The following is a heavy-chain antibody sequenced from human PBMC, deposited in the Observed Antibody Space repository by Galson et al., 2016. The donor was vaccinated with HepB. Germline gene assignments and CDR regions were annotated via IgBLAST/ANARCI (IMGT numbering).Heavy chain of an antibody. CDR2: IGYEGRSK. V-gene: IGHV3-30*03. CDR1: GFSFSNFA. Sequence: SLRLSCAASGFSFSNFAMYWVRQAPGKALEWVAAIGYEGRSKYYIDSVKGRFTISRDNSKNTFSLQMNSLRVEDTALYYCATATDYAFDIWGQGTMVNVAS. J-gene: IGHJ3*02. CDR3: ATATDYAFDI. D-gene: IGHD3/OR15-3a*01.